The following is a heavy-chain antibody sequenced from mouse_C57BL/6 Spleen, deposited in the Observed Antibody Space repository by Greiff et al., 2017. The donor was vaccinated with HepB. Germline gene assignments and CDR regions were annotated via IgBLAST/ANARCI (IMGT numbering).Heavy chain of an antibody. CDR2: IDPSDSYT. CDR1: GYTFTSYW. D-gene: IGHD2-4*01. V-gene: IGHV1-50*01. CDR3: ARRDYDYEYAMDY. Sequence: QVQLQQPGAELVKPGASVKLSCKASGYTFTSYWMQWVKQRPGQGLEWIGEIDPSDSYTNYNQKFKGKATLTVDTSSSTAYMQRSSLTSEDSAVYYCARRDYDYEYAMDYWGQGTSVTVSS. J-gene: IGHJ4*01.